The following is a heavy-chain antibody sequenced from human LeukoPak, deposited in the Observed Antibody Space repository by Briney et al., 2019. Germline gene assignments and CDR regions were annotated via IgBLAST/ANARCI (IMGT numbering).Heavy chain of an antibody. CDR3: ARGGDTTSSRFHP. CDR2: IYYSGST. CDR1: GGSISSYY. J-gene: IGHJ5*02. D-gene: IGHD2-21*02. Sequence: KPSETLSLTCTVPGGSISSYYWSWIRQPPGKGLEWIGYIYYSGSTNYNPSLKSRVTISVDTSKNQFSLKLSSVTAADTAVYYCARGGDTTSSRFHPWGQGTLVTVSS. V-gene: IGHV4-59*01.